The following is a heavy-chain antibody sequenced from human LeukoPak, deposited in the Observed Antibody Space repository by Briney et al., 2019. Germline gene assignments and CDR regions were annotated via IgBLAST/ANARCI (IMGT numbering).Heavy chain of an antibody. D-gene: IGHD2-2*03. CDR3: ARQTRGHCTSNSCYGAFDI. CDR2: IYLGDSDT. CDR1: GNSLHRYW. Sequence: GESLKISCKGSGNSLHRYWIGWVRQMSGKGLEWMGIIYLGDSDTRYSPPFQGQVTISADKSISTAYLQWSSLEASDTAMYFCARQTRGHCTSNSCYGAFDIWGQGTMVTVSS. J-gene: IGHJ3*02. V-gene: IGHV5-51*01.